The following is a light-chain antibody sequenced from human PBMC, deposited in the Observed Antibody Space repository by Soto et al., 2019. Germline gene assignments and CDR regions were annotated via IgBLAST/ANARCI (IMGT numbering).Light chain of an antibody. Sequence: QSVLTQPPSVSGAPGQRVTISCTGYNSNIGAGYDVHWYQQLPGTAPKLLIYGNSNRPSGVPDRFSASKSGTSASLAITGLEAEDEADYYCQSYDSSIGGWVFGGGTKVTVL. CDR1: NSNIGAGYD. J-gene: IGLJ3*02. V-gene: IGLV1-40*01. CDR3: QSYDSSIGGWV. CDR2: GNS.